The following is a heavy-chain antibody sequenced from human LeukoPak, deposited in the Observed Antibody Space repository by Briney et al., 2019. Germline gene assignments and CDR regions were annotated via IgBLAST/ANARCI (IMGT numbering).Heavy chain of an antibody. D-gene: IGHD7-27*01. CDR1: GYTFTSHG. V-gene: IGHV1-18*01. J-gene: IGHJ4*02. CDR2: ISAYNGYT. Sequence: ASVKVSCKASGYTFTSHGITWVRQAPGQGLECMGWISAYNGYTNYAQKLQGRVTMTTDTSTNTAYMELRSLRSDDTAVYYCARASGDLGIDYWGQGTLVTVSS. CDR3: ARASGDLGIDY.